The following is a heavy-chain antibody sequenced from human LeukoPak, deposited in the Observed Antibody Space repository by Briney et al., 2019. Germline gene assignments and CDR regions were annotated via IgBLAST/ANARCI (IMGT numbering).Heavy chain of an antibody. CDR3: ARAIRGYDFWSGYYTPDLRYYYGMDV. D-gene: IGHD3-3*01. V-gene: IGHV1-69*13. CDR1: GGTFSSYA. Sequence: ASVKVSCKASGGTFSSYAISWVRQAPGQGLEWMGGIIPILGTANYAQKFQGRVTITADESTSTAYMELSSLRSEDTAVYYCARAIRGYDFWSGYYTPDLRYYYGMDVWGQGTTVTVSS. J-gene: IGHJ6*02. CDR2: IIPILGTA.